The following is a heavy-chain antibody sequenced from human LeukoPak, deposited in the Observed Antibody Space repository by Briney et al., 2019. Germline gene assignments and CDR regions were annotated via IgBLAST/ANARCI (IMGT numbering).Heavy chain of an antibody. CDR2: INHSGST. V-gene: IGHV4-34*01. CDR3: ARVGNYYGLGSRLNWFDP. CDR1: GGSFSGYY. D-gene: IGHD3-10*01. Sequence: SETLSLTCAVYGGSFSGYYRSWIRQPPGKGLEWIGEINHSGSTNYNPSLKSRVTISVDTSKNQFSLKLSSVTAADTAVYYCARVGNYYGLGSRLNWFDPWGQGTLVTVSS. J-gene: IGHJ5*02.